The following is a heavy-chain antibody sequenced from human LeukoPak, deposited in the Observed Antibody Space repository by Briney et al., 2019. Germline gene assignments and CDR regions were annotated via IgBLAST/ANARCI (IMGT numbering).Heavy chain of an antibody. Sequence: GGSLRLSCAASGFTFSTSAMSWVRQAPGKGLEWVSAISASGGRTYYADSVKGRFTTSRYVSKNTLYLQMNSLRAEDTAVYYCAKELRPNDYWGQGTLVTVSS. V-gene: IGHV3-23*01. CDR1: GFTFSTSA. CDR3: AKELRPNDY. CDR2: ISASGGRT. J-gene: IGHJ4*02. D-gene: IGHD2-21*01.